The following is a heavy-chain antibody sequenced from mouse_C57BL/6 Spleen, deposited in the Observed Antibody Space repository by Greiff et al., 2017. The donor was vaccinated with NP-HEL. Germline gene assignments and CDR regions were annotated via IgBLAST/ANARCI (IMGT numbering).Heavy chain of an antibody. J-gene: IGHJ1*03. Sequence: DVHLVESGGDLVKPGGSLKLSCAASGFTFSSYGMSWVRQTPDKRLEWVATISSGGSYTYYPDSVKGRFTISRDNAKNTLYLQMSSLKSEDTAMYYCARNDGYYPYWYFDVWGTGTTVTVSS. D-gene: IGHD2-3*01. V-gene: IGHV5-6*01. CDR2: ISSGGSYT. CDR1: GFTFSSYG. CDR3: ARNDGYYPYWYFDV.